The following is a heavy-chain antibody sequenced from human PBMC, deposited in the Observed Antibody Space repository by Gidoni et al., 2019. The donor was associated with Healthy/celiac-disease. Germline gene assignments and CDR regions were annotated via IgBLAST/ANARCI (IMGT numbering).Heavy chain of an antibody. CDR2: ISGSGGST. CDR3: AKARRDFGGYYGGSDAFDI. D-gene: IGHD3-22*01. Sequence: EVQLVESGGGLVQPGGSLRLSCAASGFTFSSYAMSWVRQAPGKGLEWVSAISGSGGSTYYADSVKGRFTISRDNSKNTLYLQMNSLRAEDTAVYYCAKARRDFGGYYGGSDAFDIWGQGTMVTVSS. CDR1: GFTFSSYA. V-gene: IGHV3-23*04. J-gene: IGHJ3*02.